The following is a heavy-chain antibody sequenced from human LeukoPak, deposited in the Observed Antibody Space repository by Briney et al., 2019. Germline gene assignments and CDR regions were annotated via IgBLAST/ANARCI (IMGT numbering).Heavy chain of an antibody. V-gene: IGHV3-23*01. J-gene: IGHJ4*02. Sequence: GGSLRLSCAASGFTFSSYAMSWVRQAPGKGLEWVAAISGSGGSAYSADSVKGRFTVSRGNSKNTLYLQMNSLRADDTAVYYCARHKENYGDSCLDDDWGQGTLVTVSS. CDR3: ARHKENYGDSCLDDD. CDR2: ISGSGGSA. D-gene: IGHD4-17*01. CDR1: GFTFSSYA.